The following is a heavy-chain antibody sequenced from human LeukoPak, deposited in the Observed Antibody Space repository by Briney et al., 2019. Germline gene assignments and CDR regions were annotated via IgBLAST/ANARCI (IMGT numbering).Heavy chain of an antibody. CDR3: ARPLAYCGGDCDEYFQH. CDR2: INPNSGGT. Sequence: GASVKVSCKASGYTFTGYYMHWVRQAPGQGLEWMGRINPNSGGTNYAQKFQGRVTMTRDTSISTAYMELSRLRSDDTAVYYCARPLAYCGGDCDEYFQHWGQDTLVTVSS. CDR1: GYTFTGYY. J-gene: IGHJ1*01. D-gene: IGHD2-21*02. V-gene: IGHV1-2*06.